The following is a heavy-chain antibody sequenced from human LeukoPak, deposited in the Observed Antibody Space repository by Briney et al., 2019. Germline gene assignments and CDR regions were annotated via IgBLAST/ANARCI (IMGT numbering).Heavy chain of an antibody. D-gene: IGHD3-3*01. CDR2: ISAYNGNT. V-gene: IGHV1-18*01. CDR1: GYTFTSYG. CDR3: ARESYYDFWSGYEPYYYGMDV. J-gene: IGHJ6*02. Sequence: ASVKVSCKASGYTFTSYGISWVRQAPGQGLEWMGGISAYNGNTNYAQKLQGRVTMTTDTSTSTAYMELRSLRSDDTAVYYCARESYYDFWSGYEPYYYGMDVWGQGTTVTVSS.